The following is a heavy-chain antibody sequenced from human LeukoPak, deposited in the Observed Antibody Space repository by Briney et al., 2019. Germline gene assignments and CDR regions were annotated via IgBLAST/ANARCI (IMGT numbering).Heavy chain of an antibody. Sequence: GASVKVSCKASGYTFTSYGISWVRQAPGQGLEWMGWISAYNGNTNYAQKLQGRVTMTTDTSTSTAYMELRSLRSDDTAVYYCARSPQGYYDSSGYYVHAFDIWGQGTMVTVSS. CDR3: ARSPQGYYDSSGYYVHAFDI. J-gene: IGHJ3*02. V-gene: IGHV1-18*01. D-gene: IGHD3-22*01. CDR1: GYTFTSYG. CDR2: ISAYNGNT.